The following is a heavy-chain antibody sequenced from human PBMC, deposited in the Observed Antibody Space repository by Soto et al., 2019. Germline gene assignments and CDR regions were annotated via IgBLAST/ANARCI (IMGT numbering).Heavy chain of an antibody. CDR1: GGTFSSYA. CDR2: IVPIVDTS. D-gene: IGHD5-12*01. V-gene: IGHV1-69*12. CDR3: VRVVAIPGYPDN. J-gene: IGHJ4*02. Sequence: QVQLVQSGAEVRQPASSVKASCKTSGGTFSSYAISWVRQAPGQGLEWMGGIVPIVDTSTYAQKFQGRVTITADEAMSTVYMELSSLRSDDTAVYYCVRVVAIPGYPDNWGQGTLVTVSS.